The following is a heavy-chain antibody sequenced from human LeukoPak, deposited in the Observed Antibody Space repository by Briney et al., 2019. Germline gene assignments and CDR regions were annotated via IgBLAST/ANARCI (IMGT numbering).Heavy chain of an antibody. D-gene: IGHD3-22*01. Sequence: SETLSLTCTVSGVSISSSSYYWGWIRQSPGKGLEWIGYMYYSGSTNCNPSLKSRVTISLDTSKNQLSLKLSSVTAADTAVYYCARQRPYYYDGSGYYDPWGQGILVTVSS. J-gene: IGHJ5*02. V-gene: IGHV4-61*05. CDR2: MYYSGST. CDR1: GVSISSSSYY. CDR3: ARQRPYYYDGSGYYDP.